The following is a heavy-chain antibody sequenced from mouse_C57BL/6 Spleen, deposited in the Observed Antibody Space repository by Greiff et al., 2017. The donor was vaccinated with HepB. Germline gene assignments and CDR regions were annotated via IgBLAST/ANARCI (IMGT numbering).Heavy chain of an antibody. CDR1: GYAFSSYW. V-gene: IGHV1-80*01. D-gene: IGHD2-4*01. J-gene: IGHJ4*01. CDR2: IYPGDGDT. CDR3: ARGGFYYDYDRYYAMDY. Sequence: VQLQQSGAELVKPGASVKISCKASGYAFSSYWMNWVKQRPGKGLEWIGQIYPGDGDTNYNGKFKGKATLTADESSSTAYMQLSSLTSEDSAVYFCARGGFYYDYDRYYAMDYWGQGTSVTVSS.